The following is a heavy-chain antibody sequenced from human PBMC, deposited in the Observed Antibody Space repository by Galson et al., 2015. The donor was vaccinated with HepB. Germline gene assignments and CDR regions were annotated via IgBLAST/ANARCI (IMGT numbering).Heavy chain of an antibody. D-gene: IGHD6-19*01. Sequence: SLRLSCAASGFTFSSYAMHWVRQAPGRGLEYVSAISSNGGSTYYADSVKGRFTISRDNSKNTLYLQMSSLRAEDTAVYYCVKDLGGIAVAGTGDYFDYWGQGTLVTVSS. V-gene: IGHV3-64D*06. CDR3: VKDLGGIAVAGTGDYFDY. J-gene: IGHJ4*02. CDR2: ISSNGGST. CDR1: GFTFSSYA.